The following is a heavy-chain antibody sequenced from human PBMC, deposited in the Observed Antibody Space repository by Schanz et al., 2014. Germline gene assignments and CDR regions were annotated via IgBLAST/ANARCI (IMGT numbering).Heavy chain of an antibody. V-gene: IGHV3-48*01. CDR2: IRSSSTPI. CDR1: GFTFSSYS. J-gene: IGHJ4*02. D-gene: IGHD2-2*01. CDR3: ARESSNDIVLVPGAVFDH. Sequence: EVQLVESGGGLVQPGGSLRLSCTASGFTFSSYSMNWVRQAPGKGPEWVSYIRSSSTPIYYADSVKGRFTISRDNAKNTVYLQMNSLRPGDTAVYYCARESSNDIVLVPGAVFDHWGQGTLVTVSS.